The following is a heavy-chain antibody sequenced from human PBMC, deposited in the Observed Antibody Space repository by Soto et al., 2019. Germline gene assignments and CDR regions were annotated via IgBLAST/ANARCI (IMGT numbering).Heavy chain of an antibody. CDR3: TRGPRPISTGTGAY. J-gene: IGHJ4*02. Sequence: GSLRLSCAASGFIFKMYWMHWVRQSPGKGLVWISRIYNDGTYSDYADSVRGRFTISRDNVNDTLNLQMNNLRAEDSGLYYCTRGPRPISTGTGAYWGQGTQVTVSS. V-gene: IGHV3-74*01. CDR2: IYNDGTYS. CDR1: GFIFKMYW. D-gene: IGHD3-10*01.